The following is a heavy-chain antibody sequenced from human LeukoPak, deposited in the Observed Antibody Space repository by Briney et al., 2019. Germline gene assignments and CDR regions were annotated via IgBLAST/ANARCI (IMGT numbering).Heavy chain of an antibody. CDR3: ASVCVVADYGLDV. D-gene: IGHD2-15*01. CDR1: GYTLTGHY. J-gene: IGHJ6*02. Sequence: GASVTVSCKASGYTLTGHYLHWVRQAPGQGREWMGWINPNTGATTYAQRFQGRVTLTRDTSISTAYMDLSRLRPYDTAVYYCASVCVVADYGLDVWGQGSTVTVSS. V-gene: IGHV1-2*02. CDR2: INPNTGAT.